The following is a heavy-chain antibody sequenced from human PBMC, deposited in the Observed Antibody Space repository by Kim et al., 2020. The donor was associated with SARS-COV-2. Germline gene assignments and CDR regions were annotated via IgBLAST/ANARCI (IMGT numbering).Heavy chain of an antibody. V-gene: IGHV1-69*13. Sequence: SVKVSCKASGGTFSSYAISWVRQAPGQGLEWMGGIIPIFGTANYAQKFQGRVTITADESTSTAYMELSSLRSEDTAVYYCASPGARRSGWFDYWGQGTLVTVSS. CDR3: ASPGARRSGWFDY. CDR1: GGTFSSYA. CDR2: IIPIFGTA. D-gene: IGHD6-19*01. J-gene: IGHJ4*02.